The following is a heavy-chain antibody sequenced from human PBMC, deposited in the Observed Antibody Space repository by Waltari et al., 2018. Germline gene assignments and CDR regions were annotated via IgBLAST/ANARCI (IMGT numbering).Heavy chain of an antibody. CDR2: IDPSDSET. D-gene: IGHD3-16*02. CDR3: TRGYTEGTIAPEGY. V-gene: IGHV5-10-1*03. Sequence: EVRLVQSGAEVKKAGESLRISCEGSGYTFTNYWISWVRQMPGKGLEWLGRIDPSDSETNYSPSLQGHVTSAVDTSKSVAYLQWSSLKASDFAIYYCTRGYTEGTIAPEGYWGQGTLVTVSS. CDR1: GYTFTNYW. J-gene: IGHJ4*02.